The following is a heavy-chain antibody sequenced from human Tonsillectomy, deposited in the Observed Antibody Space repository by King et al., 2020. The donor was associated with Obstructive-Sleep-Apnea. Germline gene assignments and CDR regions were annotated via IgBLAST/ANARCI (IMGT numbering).Heavy chain of an antibody. CDR1: GYTFTNYY. Sequence: QLVQSGAEVKKPGASVKVSCKASGYTFTNYYMHWVRQAPGQGLEWMGIINPSGGSTSYAQKFQGRVTMTRDTSTSTVYMELSSLRSEDTALYYCARETVSGSYEAEGAFDIWGQGTMVTVSS. J-gene: IGHJ3*02. D-gene: IGHD1-26*01. CDR2: INPSGGST. V-gene: IGHV1-46*01. CDR3: ARETVSGSYEAEGAFDI.